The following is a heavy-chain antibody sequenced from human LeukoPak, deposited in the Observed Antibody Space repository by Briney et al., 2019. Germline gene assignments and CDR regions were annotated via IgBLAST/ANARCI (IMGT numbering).Heavy chain of an antibody. CDR1: GFTFSSYG. D-gene: IGHD3-10*01. Sequence: GGSLRLSCAVSGFTFSSYGMSWVRQAPGKGLEWVSIISGSGGSTNYADSVKGRFTISRDNSRNTLYLQMNSLRAENTAVYYCAKYGSGSYYNVNFDYWGQGTLVTVSS. V-gene: IGHV3-23*01. J-gene: IGHJ4*02. CDR2: ISGSGGST. CDR3: AKYGSGSYYNVNFDY.